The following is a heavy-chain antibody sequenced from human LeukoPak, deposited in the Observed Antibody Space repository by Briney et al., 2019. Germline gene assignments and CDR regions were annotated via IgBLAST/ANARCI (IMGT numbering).Heavy chain of an antibody. CDR1: GFTFSTYD. V-gene: IGHV3-23*01. CDR2: ISGSGGST. Sequence: GGSLRLSCTASGFTFSTYDMSWVRQAPGKGLEWVSAISGSGGSTYYADSVKGRFTISRDNSKNTLYLQMNSLRAEDTAVYYCAKDRYGSGSYFDYWGQGTLVTVSS. J-gene: IGHJ4*02. CDR3: AKDRYGSGSYFDY. D-gene: IGHD3-10*01.